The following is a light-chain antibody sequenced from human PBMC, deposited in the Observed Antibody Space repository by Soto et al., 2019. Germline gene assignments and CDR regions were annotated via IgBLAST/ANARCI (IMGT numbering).Light chain of an antibody. J-gene: IGLJ1*01. CDR2: GNS. CDR1: SSNIGAHYD. Sequence: QSVLTQPPSVSGAPGQRVTISCTGSSSNIGAHYDVHWYQQLPGTAPKLLIYGNSTRPSGVPDRFSGSKSGTSASLAITGLQAEDEADYYYQSYDKSLSGYVCGTGTKVAVL. V-gene: IGLV1-40*01. CDR3: QSYDKSLSGYV.